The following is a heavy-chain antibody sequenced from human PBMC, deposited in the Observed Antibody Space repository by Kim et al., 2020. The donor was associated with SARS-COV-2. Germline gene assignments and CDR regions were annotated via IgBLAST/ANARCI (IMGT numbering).Heavy chain of an antibody. J-gene: IGHJ6*02. D-gene: IGHD3-22*01. CDR3: ATTMMAADAYFYYGMDV. Sequence: GGSLRLSCAASGFTFSDYYMSWIRQAPGNGLEWVSYISRSSSYTNYADSVKGRFTISRDNAKNSLYLQMNSLRAEDTAVYYCATTMMAADAYFYYGMDVWGQGTTVTVSS. CDR1: GFTFSDYY. CDR2: ISRSSSYT. V-gene: IGHV3-11*03.